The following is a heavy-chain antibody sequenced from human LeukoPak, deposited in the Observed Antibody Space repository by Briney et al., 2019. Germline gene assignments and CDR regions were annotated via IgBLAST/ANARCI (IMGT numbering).Heavy chain of an antibody. Sequence: SETLSLTCTVSGGSISSSTYFWGWIRQPPGKGLEWIGTIYYSGSTYYNPSLKSRVTISVDSSKNQFSLRLSSVTAADTAGYYCARESLTWLQSRTSWFDPWGQGTLVTVSS. D-gene: IGHD5-24*01. V-gene: IGHV4-39*07. CDR3: ARESLTWLQSRTSWFDP. J-gene: IGHJ5*02. CDR1: GGSISSSTYF. CDR2: IYYSGST.